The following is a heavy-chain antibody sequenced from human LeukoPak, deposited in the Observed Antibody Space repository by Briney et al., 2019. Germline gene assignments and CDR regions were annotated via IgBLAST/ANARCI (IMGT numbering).Heavy chain of an antibody. J-gene: IGHJ4*02. CDR3: ARDWGTTVTTSY. CDR2: IYSGGST. Sequence: GGSLRLSCAASGFTVSSNYMSWVRQAPGKGLEWVSVIYSGGSTYYADSVKGRFTISRDNSKNTLYLQMNSLRTEDTAVYYCARDWGTTVTTSYWGQGTLVTVSS. V-gene: IGHV3-66*01. CDR1: GFTVSSNY. D-gene: IGHD4-17*01.